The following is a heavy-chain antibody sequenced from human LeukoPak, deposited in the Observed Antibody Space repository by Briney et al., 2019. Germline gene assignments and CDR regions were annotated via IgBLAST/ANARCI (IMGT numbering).Heavy chain of an antibody. CDR3: ARSVPDYYDSSGFNDY. V-gene: IGHV1-2*02. D-gene: IGHD3-22*01. Sequence: ASVKVSCKASGYTFTSYGISWVRQAPGQGLEWMGWINPNSGGTNYAQKFQGRVTMTRDTSISTAYMELSRLRSDDTAVYYCARSVPDYYDSSGFNDYWGQGTLVTVSS. CDR2: INPNSGGT. CDR1: GYTFTSYG. J-gene: IGHJ4*02.